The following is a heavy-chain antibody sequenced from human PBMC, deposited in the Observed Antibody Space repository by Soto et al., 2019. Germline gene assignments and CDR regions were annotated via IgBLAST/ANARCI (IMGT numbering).Heavy chain of an antibody. CDR2: VHYTGSA. J-gene: IGHJ6*02. D-gene: IGHD4-17*01. V-gene: IGHV4-59*08. CDR3: ARHSNPVPRWSGDSYYYYGMDV. Sequence: SSETLSLTSTVSGGSISSYFWIWIRQPPGKGLEWIGYVHYTGSANYNLSLKSRVTVSVDTSKNQFALKLSSVTAADTAVYYCARHSNPVPRWSGDSYYYYGMDVWGQGTTVTVSS. CDR1: GGSISSYF.